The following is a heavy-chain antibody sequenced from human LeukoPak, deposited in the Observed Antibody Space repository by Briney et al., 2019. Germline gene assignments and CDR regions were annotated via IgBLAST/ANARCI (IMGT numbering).Heavy chain of an antibody. Sequence: PGGSLRLSCAASDFTFSSYDMHWVRQATGKGLEWVSTIDTAGNAWYPDSVKGRFTISRENAKNSLNLQMNSLRVGDTAVYYCARAKMPGIQTAGRVNYFDSWGQGTLVTVSA. CDR1: DFTFSSYD. CDR3: ARAKMPGIQTAGRVNYFDS. V-gene: IGHV3-13*01. J-gene: IGHJ4*02. D-gene: IGHD6-13*01. CDR2: IDTAGNA.